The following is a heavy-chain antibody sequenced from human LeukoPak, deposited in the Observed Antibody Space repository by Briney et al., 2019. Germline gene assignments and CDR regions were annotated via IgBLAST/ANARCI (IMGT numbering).Heavy chain of an antibody. CDR2: IYYSGST. J-gene: IGHJ4*02. D-gene: IGHD3-22*01. Sequence: SETLSLTCTVSGGSISSYYWSWIRQPPGKGLEWIGYIYYSGSTNYNPSLKSRVTISVDTSKNQFSLKLSSVTAADRAVYYCARQGPCYDSSGYYLAYWGQGTLVTVSS. CDR1: GGSISSYY. CDR3: ARQGPCYDSSGYYLAY. V-gene: IGHV4-59*08.